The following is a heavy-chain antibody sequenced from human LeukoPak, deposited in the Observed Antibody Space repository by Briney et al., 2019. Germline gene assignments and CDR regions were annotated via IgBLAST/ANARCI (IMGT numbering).Heavy chain of an antibody. Sequence: SETLSLTCTVSGGSISSYYWSWIRQPAGKGLEWIGRIYTSGSTNYNPSLKSRVTMSVDTSKNQFSLKLSSVTAVDTAVYYCARSGQWLVPFDYWGQGTLVTVSS. CDR2: IYTSGST. CDR3: ARSGQWLVPFDY. V-gene: IGHV4-4*07. J-gene: IGHJ4*02. D-gene: IGHD6-19*01. CDR1: GGSISSYY.